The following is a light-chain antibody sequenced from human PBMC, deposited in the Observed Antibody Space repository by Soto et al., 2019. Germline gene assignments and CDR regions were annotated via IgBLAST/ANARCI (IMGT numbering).Light chain of an antibody. CDR1: QNIINW. J-gene: IGKJ1*01. CDR3: QLYNNYPWT. Sequence: DIQMTQSPSTLSASVGDRVTITCRASQNIINWLAWCQQKPGKAPKLLIYDASSLESGVPSRFSGSGSGTEFTLTISILQHDDFATYYCQLYNNYPWTFGQGTKLEIK. CDR2: DAS. V-gene: IGKV1-5*01.